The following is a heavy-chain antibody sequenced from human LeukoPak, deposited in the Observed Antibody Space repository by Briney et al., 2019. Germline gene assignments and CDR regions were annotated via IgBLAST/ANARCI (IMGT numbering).Heavy chain of an antibody. CDR2: ISSSGSTI. J-gene: IGHJ3*02. CDR1: GFTFSDYY. CDR3: ARVRLVVVPAADFDI. Sequence: GGSLRLSCAASGFTFSDYYMSWIRQAPGKGLEWVSYISSSGSTIYYADSVKGRFTISRDNAKNSLYLQMNSLRAEDTAVYYCARVRLVVVPAADFDIWGQGTMVTVSS. D-gene: IGHD2-2*01. V-gene: IGHV3-11*01.